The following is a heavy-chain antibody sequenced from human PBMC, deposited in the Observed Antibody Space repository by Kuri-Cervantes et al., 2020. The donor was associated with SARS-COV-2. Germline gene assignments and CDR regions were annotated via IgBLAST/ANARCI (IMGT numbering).Heavy chain of an antibody. Sequence: GESLKISCAASGFTFRNYAMAWVRQAPGKGLEWVSSISAGGSSTYHADSLKGRFTISRDNSKNTLYLQMNSLRAEDTAVYYCASELLWFGECWGQGTLVTVSS. CDR2: ISAGGSST. J-gene: IGHJ4*02. V-gene: IGHV3-23*01. CDR1: GFTFRNYA. D-gene: IGHD3-10*01. CDR3: ASELLWFGEC.